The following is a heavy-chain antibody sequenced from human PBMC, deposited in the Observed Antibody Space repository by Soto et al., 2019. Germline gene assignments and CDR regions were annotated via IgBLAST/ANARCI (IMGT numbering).Heavy chain of an antibody. CDR1: GGTLSSFINYP. Sequence: QMQLVQSGAEVKKPGSSVKVSCKASGGTLSSFINYPINWVRQVPGQGLEWMGGIVPNVGTVNYAQKFQGRVAITADKSTGTAYMELSSLKSEDTAIYYCARRDTSGFLRYFDNWGQGTLVTVSS. D-gene: IGHD3-3*01. V-gene: IGHV1-69*06. J-gene: IGHJ4*02. CDR3: ARRDTSGFLRYFDN. CDR2: IVPNVGTV.